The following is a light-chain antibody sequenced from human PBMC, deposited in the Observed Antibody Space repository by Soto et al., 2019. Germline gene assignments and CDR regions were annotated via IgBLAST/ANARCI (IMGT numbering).Light chain of an antibody. CDR1: QSVLHSSNNKNY. Sequence: DIVMTQSPDSLAVSLGERATINCKSSQSVLHSSNNKNYLTWYQQKPGQPPKLLIYWASTRESGVPDRFSGSGSGTDFTFTISSLQAEDVAVYYCQQFYTASYTFGQGTKLEIK. V-gene: IGKV4-1*01. CDR2: WAS. J-gene: IGKJ2*01. CDR3: QQFYTASYT.